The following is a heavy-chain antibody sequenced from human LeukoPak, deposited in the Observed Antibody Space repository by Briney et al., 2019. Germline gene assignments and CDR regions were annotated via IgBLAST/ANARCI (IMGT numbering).Heavy chain of an antibody. J-gene: IGHJ4*02. CDR2: ISDTGRLS. D-gene: IGHD1-26*01. Sequence: GSLRLSCAASGFTFSSSAMSWVRQAPGKGLEWVAAISDTGRLSYCADSVNGRFTISRDNSKNTLYLQMNSLRAEDTAVYYCAREGAMTNYFDYWGQGTLVTVSS. CDR1: GFTFSSSA. V-gene: IGHV3-23*01. CDR3: AREGAMTNYFDY.